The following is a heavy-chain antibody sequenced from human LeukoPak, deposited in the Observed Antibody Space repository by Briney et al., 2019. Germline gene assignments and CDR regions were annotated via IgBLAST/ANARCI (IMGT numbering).Heavy chain of an antibody. V-gene: IGHV3-23*01. D-gene: IGHD4-17*01. CDR2: ISGSGGST. CDR3: ARDLGTTNYFFDY. Sequence: GGSLRLSCAASGFTFSDYSMNWVRQAPGKGLEWVSAISGSGGSTYYADSVKGRFTISRDNSKNTLYLQMNSLRAEDTAVYYCARDLGTTNYFFDYWGQGTLVTVSS. J-gene: IGHJ4*02. CDR1: GFTFSDYS.